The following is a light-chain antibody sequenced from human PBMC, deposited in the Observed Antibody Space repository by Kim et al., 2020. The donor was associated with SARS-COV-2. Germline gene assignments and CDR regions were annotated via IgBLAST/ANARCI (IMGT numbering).Light chain of an antibody. J-gene: IGLJ2*01. CDR2: QDS. CDR1: KLGDKY. Sequence: SYELTQPPSVSVSPGQPASITCSGDKLGDKYACWYQQKPGQSPVLVIYQDSKRPSGIPERFSGSNSGNTATLTISGTQAMDEADYYCQAWDSSTADVVFGGGTQLTVL. V-gene: IGLV3-1*01. CDR3: QAWDSSTADVV.